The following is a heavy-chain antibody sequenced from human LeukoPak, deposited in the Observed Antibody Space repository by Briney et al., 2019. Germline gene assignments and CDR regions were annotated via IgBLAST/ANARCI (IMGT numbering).Heavy chain of an antibody. CDR3: ARVGSGSWPWAFDI. J-gene: IGHJ3*02. CDR1: GFSFRDYG. V-gene: IGHV3-33*01. D-gene: IGHD3-10*01. CDR2: IWNDGSKK. Sequence: GGSLRLSCAASGFSFRDYGMHWVRQAPGKGLEWVGVIWNDGSKKDYADFVKGRFTISRDNSKSTLYLQVNSLRAEDTAVYYCARVGSGSWPWAFDIWGQGTMVTVSP.